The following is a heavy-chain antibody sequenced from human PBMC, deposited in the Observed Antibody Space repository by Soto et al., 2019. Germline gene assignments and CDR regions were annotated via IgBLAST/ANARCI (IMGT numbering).Heavy chain of an antibody. Sequence: SETLSLTCTVSGGSVISGSYFWIWFRQPPWKGLEWLGYIYYTGSTNYNPYLKSRVTMSLDTSKNQFSLKLSSVTAADAAVYYCARDRAGTTASYNGMDVWGRGSTVTVSS. D-gene: IGHD1-7*01. V-gene: IGHV4-61*01. CDR3: ARDRAGTTASYNGMDV. CDR1: GGSVISGSYF. J-gene: IGHJ6*02. CDR2: IYYTGST.